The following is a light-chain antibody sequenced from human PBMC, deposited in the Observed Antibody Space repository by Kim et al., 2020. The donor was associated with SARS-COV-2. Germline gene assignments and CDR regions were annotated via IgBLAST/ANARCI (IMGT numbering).Light chain of an antibody. Sequence: IGSWLAWYQQKPGKAPKLLIHSASDLHSGVPSRFSGSGSGTDFVLTISSLQPEDFATYYCQQGNNFPWTFGQGTKVDIK. CDR3: QQGNNFPWT. CDR1: IGSW. CDR2: SAS. V-gene: IGKV1-12*01. J-gene: IGKJ1*01.